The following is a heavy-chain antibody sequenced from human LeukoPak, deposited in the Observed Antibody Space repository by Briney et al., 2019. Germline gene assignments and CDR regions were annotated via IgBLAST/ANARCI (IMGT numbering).Heavy chain of an antibody. V-gene: IGHV4-59*08. CDR1: AGSINSYY. J-gene: IGHJ4*02. D-gene: IGHD2-21*01. CDR2: ISYSGLT. Sequence: SETLSLTCTVSAGSINSYYWSWFRLPPGKGPEWIGQISYSGLTKYNPALKSRVTISVDTSKNQISVNLSSVTAADTAFYYCARHRGIAGPFDHWGPGTLVTVSS. CDR3: ARHRGIAGPFDH.